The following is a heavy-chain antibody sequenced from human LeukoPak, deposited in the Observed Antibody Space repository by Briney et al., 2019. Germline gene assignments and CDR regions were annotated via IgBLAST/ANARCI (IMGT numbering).Heavy chain of an antibody. V-gene: IGHV4-34*01. D-gene: IGHD7-27*01. Sequence: SETLSLTCAVYGGSFSGYYWSWIRQPPGKGLEWIGEINHSGSTNYNPSLKSRVTISVDTSKNQFSLKLSSVTAAGTAVYYCARLTLTGSLNWGQGTLVTVSS. CDR1: GGSFSGYY. CDR3: ARLTLTGSLN. CDR2: INHSGST. J-gene: IGHJ4*02.